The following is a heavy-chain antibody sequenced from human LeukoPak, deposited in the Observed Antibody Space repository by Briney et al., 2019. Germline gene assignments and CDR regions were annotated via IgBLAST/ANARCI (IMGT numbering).Heavy chain of an antibody. CDR1: GFTFSSYG. V-gene: IGHV3-7*01. CDR3: ARWARYCSSGSCYSWFDP. Sequence: GGSLRLSCAASGFTFSSYGMHWVRQAPGKGLEWVANMKLDGSEEYYVDSVKGRFTISSDNAKNSLYLQMNSLRVDDTAVYYCARWARYCSSGSCYSWFDPWGQGTLVTVSS. D-gene: IGHD2-15*01. CDR2: MKLDGSEE. J-gene: IGHJ5*02.